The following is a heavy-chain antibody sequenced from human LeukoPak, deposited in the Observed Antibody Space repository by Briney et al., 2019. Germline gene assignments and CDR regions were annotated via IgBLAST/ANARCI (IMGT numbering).Heavy chain of an antibody. CDR2: IYYSGST. D-gene: IGHD4-11*01. V-gene: IGHV4-59*01. CDR1: GGSINNYY. J-gene: IGHJ3*02. CDR3: ARVYSWAFDI. Sequence: SETLPLTCTVSGGSINNYYWSWIRQPPGKGLEWIGYIYYSGSTKYNPSLKSRVTISLHTSKNQFSLNVSSVTAADTAVYYCARVYSWAFDIWGQGTMVTVSS.